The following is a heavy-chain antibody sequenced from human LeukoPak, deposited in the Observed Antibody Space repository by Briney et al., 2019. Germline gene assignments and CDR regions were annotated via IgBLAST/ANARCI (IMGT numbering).Heavy chain of an antibody. CDR1: GYTFTSYD. V-gene: IGHV1-8*01. Sequence: VASVKVSCKASGYTFTSYDINWVRQATGQGLEWMGWMNPNSGNTGYAQKFQGRVTMTRNTSISTAYMELSSLRSEDTAVYYCARAFIPWAPGGDSYSYRDVGGKGTTVTVSS. J-gene: IGHJ6*03. CDR3: ARAFIPWAPGGDSYSYRDV. D-gene: IGHD3-16*01. CDR2: MNPNSGNT.